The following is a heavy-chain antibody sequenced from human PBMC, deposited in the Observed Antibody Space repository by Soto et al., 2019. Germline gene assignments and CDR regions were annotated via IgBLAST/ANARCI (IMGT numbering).Heavy chain of an antibody. J-gene: IGHJ4*02. D-gene: IGHD3-9*01. CDR1: GYTLPELS. V-gene: IGHV1-24*01. CDR2: FDPEDGET. CDR3: ATAGVLRYFDPRAYYFDY. Sequence: ASVKVSCKVSGYTLPELSMHWVRQAPGKGLEWMGGFDPEDGETIYAQKFQGRVTMTEDTSTDTAYMELSSLRSEDTAVYYCATAGVLRYFDPRAYYFDYWGQGTLVTVSS.